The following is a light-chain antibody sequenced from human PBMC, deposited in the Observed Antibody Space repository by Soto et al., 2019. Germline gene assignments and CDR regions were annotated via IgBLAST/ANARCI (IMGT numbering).Light chain of an antibody. V-gene: IGLV2-14*03. J-gene: IGLJ1*01. CDR2: EVS. Sequence: SVLTQPASVFGSPGQSITISCTGTSSDVGGYNFVSWYQQHPGKAPKLMIYEVSSRPSGVSNRFSGSKSGNTASLTISGLQPEDEADYYCSSYTTSSTLAFGTGTKVTVL. CDR3: SSYTTSSTLA. CDR1: SSDVGGYNF.